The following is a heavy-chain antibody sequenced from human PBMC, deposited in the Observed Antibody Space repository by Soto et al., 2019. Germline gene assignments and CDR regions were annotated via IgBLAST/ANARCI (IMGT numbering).Heavy chain of an antibody. J-gene: IGHJ6*02. D-gene: IGHD3-10*01. CDR2: ILNDGSNR. CDR1: GFTFSNYG. CDR3: ARDDEYSGNGMDV. V-gene: IGHV3-33*01. Sequence: QVQLVESGGGVVQPGRSLTLSCAASGFTFSNYGMHWVRQAPGKGLEWVAVILNDGSNRYHADSVKDRFTISRDNSKNTLYLQMNSLRAEDTAVNYCARDDEYSGNGMDVWGQGTTVTVS.